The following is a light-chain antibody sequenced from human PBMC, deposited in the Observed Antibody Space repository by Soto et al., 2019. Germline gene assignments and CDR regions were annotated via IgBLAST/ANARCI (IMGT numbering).Light chain of an antibody. V-gene: IGLV2-8*01. J-gene: IGLJ1*01. Sequence: QSALTQPPSASGSPGQAVTISCTGTSTDVGGYNYVSWYQQHPGKAPKLIIYEITVRPSGVPDRFSGSKSGNTASLTVSGLQAEDEADYYCPSYEGSKNFYVFGTGTKLTVL. CDR2: EIT. CDR3: PSYEGSKNFYV. CDR1: STDVGGYNY.